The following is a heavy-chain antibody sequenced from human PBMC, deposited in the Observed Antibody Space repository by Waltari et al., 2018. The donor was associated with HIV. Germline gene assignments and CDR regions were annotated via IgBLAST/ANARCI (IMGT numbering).Heavy chain of an antibody. V-gene: IGHV1-18*04. D-gene: IGHD6-19*01. CDR3: VRDLSPMGKSGWYDS. CDR2: IHTYTGNT. J-gene: IGHJ1*01. CDR1: GLSSTKSG. Sequence: QVRLLQSGAAVTKRGASSKLCRKASGLSSTKSGFRWVRQAPGQGLEWMGWIHTYTGNTDSAEKCQGRVTMTRDTFTNTIYMELTTLKSDDSAIYYCVRDLSPMGKSGWYDSWGQGTVVTVSS.